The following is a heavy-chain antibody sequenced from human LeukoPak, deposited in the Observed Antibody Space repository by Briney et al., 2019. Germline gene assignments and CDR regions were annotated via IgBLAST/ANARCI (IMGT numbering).Heavy chain of an antibody. J-gene: IGHJ4*02. Sequence: SETLSLTCTVSGASISDYYWSWIRQSARKGLEWIGRTYTSGSTNYNPSLKSRVTVSVDTSKNQLSLKLRSVTAADTAIYYCARGAYYFDTRDWGQGTLVTVSS. CDR1: GASISDYY. D-gene: IGHD3-22*01. CDR2: TYTSGST. CDR3: ARGAYYFDTRD. V-gene: IGHV4-4*07.